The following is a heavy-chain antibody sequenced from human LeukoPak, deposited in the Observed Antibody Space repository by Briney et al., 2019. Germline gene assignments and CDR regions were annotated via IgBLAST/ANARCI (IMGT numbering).Heavy chain of an antibody. D-gene: IGHD5-18*01. V-gene: IGHV1-24*01. CDR3: ATGNIGDTALAYYFDY. CDR1: GYTLTELS. J-gene: IGHJ4*02. Sequence: GASVKVSCKVSGYTLTELSMHWVRQAPGKGLEWMGGFDPEDGETIYAQKFQGRVTMTEDTSTDTAYMELSSLRSEDTAVYYCATGNIGDTALAYYFDYWGQGTLVTVSS. CDR2: FDPEDGET.